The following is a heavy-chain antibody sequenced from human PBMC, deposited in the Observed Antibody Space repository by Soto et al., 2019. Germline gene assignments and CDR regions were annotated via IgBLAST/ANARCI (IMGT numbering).Heavy chain of an antibody. Sequence: QVQLVQSGAEVKKPGSSVKVSCKASGGTFSSYAISWVRQAPGQGLEWMGGIIPIFGTANYAQKFQGRVTMTADESTSTAYMELSSLRSDDTAVYYCARDPREGLDWFDPWGQGTLVTVSS. V-gene: IGHV1-69*12. CDR1: GGTFSSYA. CDR2: IIPIFGTA. D-gene: IGHD6-19*01. CDR3: ARDPREGLDWFDP. J-gene: IGHJ5*02.